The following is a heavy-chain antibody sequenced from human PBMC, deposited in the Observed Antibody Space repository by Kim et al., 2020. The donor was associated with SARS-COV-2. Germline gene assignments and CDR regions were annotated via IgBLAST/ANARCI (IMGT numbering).Heavy chain of an antibody. J-gene: IGHJ6*02. Sequence: ASVKVSCKASGYTFTSYGVSWVRQAPGQGLEWMGWISAYNGNTNYAQNLQGRVTMTTDTSTSTAYMELRSLRSDDTAVYYCARGRRFLEWKNPYYHYGMDVWGQGTTVTVSS. V-gene: IGHV1-18*01. CDR2: ISAYNGNT. D-gene: IGHD3-3*01. CDR3: ARGRRFLEWKNPYYHYGMDV. CDR1: GYTFTSYG.